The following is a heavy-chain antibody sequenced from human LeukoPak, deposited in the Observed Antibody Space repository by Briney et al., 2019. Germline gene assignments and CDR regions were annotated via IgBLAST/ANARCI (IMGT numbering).Heavy chain of an antibody. D-gene: IGHD7-27*01. CDR2: LRSISSII. CDR3: ARSRLGTVASQPNFDY. Sequence: GGSLRLSCAASGFTFSTYSMSWVRQAPGKGLEWVSYLRSISSIIYYADSVKGRFTISRDNAKSSLYLQMNSLRAEDTAVYYCARSRLGTVASQPNFDYWGQGTLVTVSS. CDR1: GFTFSTYS. J-gene: IGHJ4*02. V-gene: IGHV3-48*01.